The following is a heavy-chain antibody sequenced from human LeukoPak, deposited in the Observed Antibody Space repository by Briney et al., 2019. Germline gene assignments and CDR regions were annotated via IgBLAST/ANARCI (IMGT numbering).Heavy chain of an antibody. D-gene: IGHD4-17*01. CDR3: ARDTNGDYGMDV. V-gene: IGHV3-21*04. CDR2: ISCSSSYI. Sequence: GGSLRLSCAASGFTFSSYSMNWVRQAPGKGLEWVSSISCSSSYIYYADSVKGRFTISRDNAKNSLYLQMNSLRAEDTAVYYCARDTNGDYGMDVWGQGTTVTVSS. CDR1: GFTFSSYS. J-gene: IGHJ6*02.